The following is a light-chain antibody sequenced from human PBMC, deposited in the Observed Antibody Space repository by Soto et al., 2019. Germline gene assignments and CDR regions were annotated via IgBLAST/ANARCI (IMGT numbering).Light chain of an antibody. CDR2: EDS. Sequence: QSALTQPASVSGSPGQSITISCTGTSSDIGNYAFISWYQQVPGTAPKAMIYEDSSRPSGVANRFSGSKSGNTASLTISGLQAEDEAYYYCSSYTTSTSFILFGGGTKLTVL. V-gene: IGLV2-14*01. J-gene: IGLJ2*01. CDR3: SSYTTSTSFIL. CDR1: SSDIGNYAF.